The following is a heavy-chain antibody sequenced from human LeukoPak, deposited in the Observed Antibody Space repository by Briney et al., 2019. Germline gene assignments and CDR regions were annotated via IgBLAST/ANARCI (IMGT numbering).Heavy chain of an antibody. CDR3: ARGSLWFGEFFGYFDL. Sequence: GGSLRLSCAASGFTFSSYDMHWVRQATGKGLEWVSAIGTAGDTYYPGSVKGRFTISRENAKNSLYLQMNSLRAGDTAVYYCARGSLWFGEFFGYFDLWGRGTLVTVSS. D-gene: IGHD3-10*01. J-gene: IGHJ2*01. CDR1: GFTFSSYD. V-gene: IGHV3-13*01. CDR2: IGTAGDT.